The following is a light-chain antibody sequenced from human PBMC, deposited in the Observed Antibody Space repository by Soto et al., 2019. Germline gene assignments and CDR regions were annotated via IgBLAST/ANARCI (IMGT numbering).Light chain of an antibody. CDR3: SSYTNSITLV. V-gene: IGLV2-14*01. CDR1: SSDVGGYDF. J-gene: IGLJ1*01. Sequence: QSALTQPPSASGSPGQSVTISCTGTSSDVGGYDFVSWYQQHPGKAPKLMIYEVSNRPSGVSSRFSGSKSANTASLTISGLQADDEADYYCSSYTNSITLVFGTGTKLTVL. CDR2: EVS.